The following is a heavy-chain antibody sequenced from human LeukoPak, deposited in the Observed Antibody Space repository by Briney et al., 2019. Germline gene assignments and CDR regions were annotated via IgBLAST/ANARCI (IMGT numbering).Heavy chain of an antibody. Sequence: PGRSLRLSCAASGLTFSSYGMHFVRQAPGKGLGWVAVISYNGSNKYYADSVKGRFTISRDNSKNTLYLQMNSLGAEDTAMYYCAKDNNDSSGYYLPYYYYGMDVWGQGTTVTVFS. CDR1: GLTFSSYG. CDR3: AKDNNDSSGYYLPYYYYGMDV. D-gene: IGHD3-22*01. J-gene: IGHJ6*02. V-gene: IGHV3-30*18. CDR2: ISYNGSNK.